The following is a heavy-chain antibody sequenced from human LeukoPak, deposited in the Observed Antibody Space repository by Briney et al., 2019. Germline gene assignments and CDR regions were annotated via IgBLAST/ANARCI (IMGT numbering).Heavy chain of an antibody. V-gene: IGHV3-30*02. Sequence: GGSLRLSCAASGFTFSSYGMHWVRQAPGKGLEWVAFIRYDGSNKYYADSVKGRFTISRDNSKNTLYLQMNSLRAEDTAVYYCAKDREGGYSKGLTGDWNSFDYWGQGTLVTVSS. J-gene: IGHJ4*02. CDR2: IRYDGSNK. CDR1: GFTFSSYG. D-gene: IGHD5-18*01. CDR3: AKDREGGYSKGLTGDWNSFDY.